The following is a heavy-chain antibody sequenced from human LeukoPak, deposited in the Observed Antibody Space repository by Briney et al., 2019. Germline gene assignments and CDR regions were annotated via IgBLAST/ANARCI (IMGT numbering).Heavy chain of an antibody. CDR3: AREVAAAGTYCFDY. D-gene: IGHD6-13*01. J-gene: IGHJ4*02. V-gene: IGHV3-33*01. CDR2: IWYDGSNK. CDR1: GFTFSSYG. Sequence: PGGSLRLSCAASGFTFSSYGMHWVRQAPGKGLGWVAVIWYDGSNKYYADSVKGRFTISRDNSKNTLYLQMNSLRAEDTAVYYCAREVAAAGTYCFDYWGQGTLVTVSS.